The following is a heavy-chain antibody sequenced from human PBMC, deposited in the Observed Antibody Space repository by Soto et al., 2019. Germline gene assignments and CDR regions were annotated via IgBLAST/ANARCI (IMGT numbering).Heavy chain of an antibody. CDR1: GFTFSSCS. J-gene: IGHJ4*02. Sequence: EVQLVESGGGLVQPGGSLRLSCAASGFTFSSCSMNWVRQSPGKGLEWVSYISSSSSTIYYADSVKGRFTISRDNAKNSLYLQMNSLRDEDTAVYYCARAPIYSSSWPDYWGQGTLVTVSS. V-gene: IGHV3-48*02. CDR2: ISSSSSTI. CDR3: ARAPIYSSSWPDY. D-gene: IGHD6-13*01.